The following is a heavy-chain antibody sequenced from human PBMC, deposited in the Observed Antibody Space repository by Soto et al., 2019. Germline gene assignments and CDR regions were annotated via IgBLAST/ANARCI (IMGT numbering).Heavy chain of an antibody. Sequence: GGSLRLSCAASGFIFNSYSRHWVRQAPGKGLEWVSAIGTAGDTYYPGSVKGRFTISRENAKNSLYLQMNSLRAGDTAVYYCARGPTEYCSGGSCYRDGAFDIWGQGTMVTVSS. V-gene: IGHV3-13*01. CDR1: GFIFNSYS. D-gene: IGHD2-15*01. J-gene: IGHJ3*02. CDR2: IGTAGDT. CDR3: ARGPTEYCSGGSCYRDGAFDI.